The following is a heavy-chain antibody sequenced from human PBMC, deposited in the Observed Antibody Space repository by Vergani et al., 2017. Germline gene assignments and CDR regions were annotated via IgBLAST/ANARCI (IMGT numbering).Heavy chain of an antibody. CDR1: GFTLRSYS. Sequence: EVQLLESGGGLVKPGGSLRLSCAASGFTLRSYSMHWVRQPPGKGLAWVSSISSSSSYIYYADSVKGLVTISRYNDKNSLYLQMNGLRAEDTAVYYGARDNQYSSGWYFFDYWDQGTLVTFSS. J-gene: IGHJ4*02. V-gene: IGHV3-21*01. D-gene: IGHD6-19*01. CDR3: ARDNQYSSGWYFFDY. CDR2: ISSSSSYI.